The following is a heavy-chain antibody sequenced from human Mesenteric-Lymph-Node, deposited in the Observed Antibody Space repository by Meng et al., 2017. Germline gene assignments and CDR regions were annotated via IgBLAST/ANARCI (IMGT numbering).Heavy chain of an antibody. V-gene: IGHV4-34*01. J-gene: IGHJ4*02. CDR3: ARTIGGADIVVVPAAYYFDY. D-gene: IGHD2-2*01. Sequence: QVQLQQRGAGLLKPSETPSPTCAVYGGSFSGYYWSWIRQPPGKGLEWIGEINHSGSTNYNPSLKSRVTISVDTSKNQFSLKLSSVTAADTAVYYCARTIGGADIVVVPAAYYFDYWGQGTLVTVSS. CDR2: INHSGST. CDR1: GGSFSGYY.